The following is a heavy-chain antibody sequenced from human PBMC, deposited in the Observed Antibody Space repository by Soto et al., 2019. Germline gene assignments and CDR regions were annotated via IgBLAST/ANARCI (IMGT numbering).Heavy chain of an antibody. Sequence: PRGALILSCAASGFTFSSYSIHWVRQAPGNGLEWVAVISYDGSNKYYADSVKGRFTISRDNSKNTLYLQMNSLRAEDTAVYYCVIVQAHIHSWLDYWGLGNLVIVSS. D-gene: IGHD2-21*01. V-gene: IGHV3-30-3*01. CDR1: GFTFSSYS. J-gene: IGHJ4*01. CDR3: VIVQAHIHSWLDY. CDR2: ISYDGSNK.